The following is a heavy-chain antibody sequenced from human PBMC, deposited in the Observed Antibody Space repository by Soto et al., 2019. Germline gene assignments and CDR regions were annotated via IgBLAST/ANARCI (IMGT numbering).Heavy chain of an antibody. V-gene: IGHV3-64*01. CDR2: ISSNGGST. J-gene: IGHJ3*02. CDR3: ARVKFGYCSSTSCYGLLFGAFDI. Sequence: GGSLRLSCAASGFTFSSYAMHWVRQAPGKGLEYVSAISSNGGSTYYANSVKGRFTISRDNSKNTLYLQMGSLRAEDMAVYYCARVKFGYCSSTSCYGLLFGAFDIWGQGTMVTVSS. CDR1: GFTFSSYA. D-gene: IGHD2-2*03.